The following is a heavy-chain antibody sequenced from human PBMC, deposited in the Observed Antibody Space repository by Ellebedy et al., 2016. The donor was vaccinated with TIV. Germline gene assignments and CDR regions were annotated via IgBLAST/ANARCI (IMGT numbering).Heavy chain of an antibody. D-gene: IGHD3-22*01. CDR1: GFTFSSYA. J-gene: IGHJ4*02. CDR2: FSGSGGST. V-gene: IGHV3-23*01. CDR3: ATLPTTYYYDSRDY. Sequence: GGSLRLSCAASGFTFSSYAMSWVRQAPGKGLEWVSAFSGSGGSTYYADSVKGRFTISRDNSKNTLYLQMNSLRAEHTAVYYCATLPTTYYYDSRDYWGQGTLVTVSS.